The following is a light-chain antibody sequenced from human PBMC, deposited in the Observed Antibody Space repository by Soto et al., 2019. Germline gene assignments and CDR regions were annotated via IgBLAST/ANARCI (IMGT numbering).Light chain of an antibody. J-gene: IGKJ3*01. V-gene: IGKV3-15*01. CDR1: QSVSSN. CDR2: GAS. CDR3: QQYNNWPLT. Sequence: EIVMTQSPATLSVSPGERATLSCRASQSVSSNLAWYQQKPGQAPRLLIYGASTRATGLPARFSGSGSGTEFTLTINSLQSEDFAVYYCQQYNNWPLTFGPGTKVDI.